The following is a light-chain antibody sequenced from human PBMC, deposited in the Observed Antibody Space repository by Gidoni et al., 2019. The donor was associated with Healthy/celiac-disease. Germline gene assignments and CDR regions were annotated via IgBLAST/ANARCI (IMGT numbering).Light chain of an antibody. Sequence: EIVLTQSPATLSLSPGERDTLSCRASQSVSSYLAWYQQNPGQAPRLLIYDASNRATGIPARFSGSGSGTDFTLTISSLAPEDFAVYYCQQRSNWPPIFTFGPGTKVDIK. J-gene: IGKJ3*01. CDR3: QQRSNWPPIFT. CDR1: QSVSSY. V-gene: IGKV3-11*01. CDR2: DAS.